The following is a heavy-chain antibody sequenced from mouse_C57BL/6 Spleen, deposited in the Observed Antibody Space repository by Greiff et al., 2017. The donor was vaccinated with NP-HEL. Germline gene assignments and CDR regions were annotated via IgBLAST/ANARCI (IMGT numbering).Heavy chain of an antibody. CDR3: AREGNYYGTRKYFDV. V-gene: IGHV1-55*01. Sequence: QVQLKQPGAELVKPGASVKMSCKASGYTFTSYWITWVKQRPGQGLEWIGDIYPGSGSTNYNEKFKRKATLTVDTSSSTAYMQLSSLTSEDSAVYYCAREGNYYGTRKYFDVWGTGTTVTVSS. J-gene: IGHJ1*03. CDR1: GYTFTSYW. D-gene: IGHD1-1*01. CDR2: IYPGSGST.